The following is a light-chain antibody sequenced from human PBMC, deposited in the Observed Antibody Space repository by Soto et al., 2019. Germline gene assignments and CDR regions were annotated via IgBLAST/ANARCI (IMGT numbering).Light chain of an antibody. CDR3: KKYNAWPRGT. Sequence: DILMTQSPATVSVSLGDSVSLSCRANESISNNLAWYQQKPGQPPRLLIYSASTRAPGIPARVSGGGSGTQSTLTIGSLQSAEFALYCCKKYNAWPRGTCDPGTRVQ. J-gene: IGKJ1*01. V-gene: IGKV3D-15*01. CDR1: ESISNN. CDR2: SAS.